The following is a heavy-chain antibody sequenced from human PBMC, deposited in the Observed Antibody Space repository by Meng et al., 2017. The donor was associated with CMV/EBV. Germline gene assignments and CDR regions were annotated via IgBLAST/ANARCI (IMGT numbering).Heavy chain of an antibody. CDR2: IYWNGDK. Sequence: SGPTLVKPTQTLTLTCTFSGFSLITSGVGVGWIRQSPGKALEWLAVIYWNGDKRYRPSLESRLSITRDTSKNQVVLTMTNMDPVDTDTYYCAHRSNFYGSGSRSFDYWGQGTLVTVSS. CDR1: GFSLITSGVG. D-gene: IGHD3-10*01. J-gene: IGHJ4*02. V-gene: IGHV2-5*01. CDR3: AHRSNFYGSGSRSFDY.